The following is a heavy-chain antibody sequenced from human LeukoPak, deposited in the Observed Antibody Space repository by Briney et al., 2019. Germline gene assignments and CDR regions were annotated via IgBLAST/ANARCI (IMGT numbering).Heavy chain of an antibody. J-gene: IGHJ4*02. V-gene: IGHV3-11*01. CDR2: ISSSGSTI. CDR1: GFTFSDYY. D-gene: IGHD3-22*01. CDR3: ARGVLYYYDSSGYYYFDY. Sequence: GGSLRLSCAASGFTFSDYYMSWIRQAPGKGLEWVSYISSSGSTIYYADSVKGRFTISRDNAKNSLYLQMNSLRAEDTALYYCARGVLYYYDSSGYYYFDYWGQGTLVTVSS.